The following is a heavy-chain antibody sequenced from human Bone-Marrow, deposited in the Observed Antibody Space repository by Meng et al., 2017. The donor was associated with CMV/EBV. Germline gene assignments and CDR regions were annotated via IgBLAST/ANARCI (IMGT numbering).Heavy chain of an antibody. Sequence: ASVKVSCKASGYTFTGYYMHWVRQAPGQGLEWMGWINTSKGNTNNAQRFQGRVTMTTDTSTSTAYMELSRLRSDDTAVYYCATFSSDWGQGTLVTVSS. CDR1: GYTFTGYY. J-gene: IGHJ4*02. V-gene: IGHV1/OR15-2*01. CDR2: INTSKGNT. CDR3: ATFSSD.